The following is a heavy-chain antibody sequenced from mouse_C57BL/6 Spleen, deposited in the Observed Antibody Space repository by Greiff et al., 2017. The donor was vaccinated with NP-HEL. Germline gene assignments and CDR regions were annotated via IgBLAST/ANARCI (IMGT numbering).Heavy chain of an antibody. CDR2: INPNNGGT. CDR3: DLNLIYAMDY. J-gene: IGHJ4*01. Sequence: VQLQQSGPELVKPGASVKISCKASGYTFTDYYMNWVKQSHGKSLEWIGDINPNNGGTSYNQKFKGKATLTVDKSSSTAYMELRSLTSEDSAVYYCDLNLIYAMDYWGQGTSVTVSS. D-gene: IGHD1-3*01. CDR1: GYTFTDYY. V-gene: IGHV1-26*01.